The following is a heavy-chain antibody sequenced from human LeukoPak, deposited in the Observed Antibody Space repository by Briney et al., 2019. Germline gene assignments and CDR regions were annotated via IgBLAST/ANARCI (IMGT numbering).Heavy chain of an antibody. CDR3: ARDSEGLLYAFDI. Sequence: ASVKVSCKASGYTFTGYYMHWVRQAPGQGLEWVRRINPNSGGTNYAQKFQGRVTMTRDTSISTAYMELSRLRSDDTAVYYCARDSEGLLYAFDIWGQGTMVTVSS. V-gene: IGHV1-2*06. CDR1: GYTFTGYY. CDR2: INPNSGGT. J-gene: IGHJ3*02. D-gene: IGHD3-3*01.